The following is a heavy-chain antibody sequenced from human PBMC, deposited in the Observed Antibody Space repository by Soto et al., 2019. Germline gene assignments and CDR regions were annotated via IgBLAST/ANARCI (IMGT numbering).Heavy chain of an antibody. D-gene: IGHD6-13*01. J-gene: IGHJ5*02. CDR3: ARDTGIAAAGYNWFDP. Sequence: ASVKVSCMASGYTFTSYGISWVRQAPGQGLEWMGWISAYNGNTNYAQKLQGRVTMTTDTSTSTAYMELRSLRSDDTAVYYCARDTGIAAAGYNWFDPWGQGTLVTVS. V-gene: IGHV1-18*01. CDR1: GYTFTSYG. CDR2: ISAYNGNT.